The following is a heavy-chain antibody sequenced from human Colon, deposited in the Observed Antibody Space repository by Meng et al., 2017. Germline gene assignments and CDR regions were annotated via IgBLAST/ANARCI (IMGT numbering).Heavy chain of an antibody. D-gene: IGHD5-24*01. J-gene: IGHJ4*02. CDR1: AASISSNNHY. V-gene: IGHV4-30-4*08. CDR3: AAIEMATPSAYYFDY. CDR2: IYYSGST. Sequence: QLQLQESGPGLVKPSETLSLTCTVSAASISSNNHYWGWIRQPPGRGLEWIGYIYYSGSTYYNPSLKSRVTISVDTSKNQFSLKLSSVTAADTAVYYCAAIEMATPSAYYFDYWGQGTLVTVSS.